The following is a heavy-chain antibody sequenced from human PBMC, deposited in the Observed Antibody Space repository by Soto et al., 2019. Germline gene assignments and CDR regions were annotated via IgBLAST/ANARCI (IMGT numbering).Heavy chain of an antibody. CDR1: GFPFSSYG. D-gene: IGHD3-10*01. Sequence: GSLRLSCAASGFPFSSYGMHWVREAPGKGLEWVAVISYDGSNKYYADSVKGRFTISRDNSASTLYLQMNSLRPEDTALYYCVGGQYYFDYRGQGTLVTVSS. J-gene: IGHJ4*02. V-gene: IGHV3-30*03. CDR2: ISYDGSNK. CDR3: VGGQYYFDY.